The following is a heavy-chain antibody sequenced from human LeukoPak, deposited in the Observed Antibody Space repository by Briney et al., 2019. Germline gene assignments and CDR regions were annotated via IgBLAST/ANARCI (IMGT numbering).Heavy chain of an antibody. D-gene: IGHD3-3*01. CDR3: AKLDFWNAKGGPFDY. CDR2: ISWNSGSI. J-gene: IGHJ4*02. V-gene: IGHV3-9*01. CDR1: GFTFDDYA. Sequence: GGSLRLPCAASGFTFDDYAMPWVRQAPGKGLEWVSGISWNSGSIGYADSVKGRFTISRDNAKNSLYLQMNSLRAEDTALYYCAKLDFWNAKGGPFDYWGQGTLVTVSS.